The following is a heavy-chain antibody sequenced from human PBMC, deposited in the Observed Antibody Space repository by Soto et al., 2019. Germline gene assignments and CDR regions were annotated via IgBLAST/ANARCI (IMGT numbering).Heavy chain of an antibody. CDR3: ATSNYGSGSYYYYYGMDV. D-gene: IGHD3-10*01. V-gene: IGHV1-24*01. Sequence: ASVKVSCKVSGYTLTELSMHWVRQAPGKGLEWMGGFDPEDGETIYAQKFQGRVTMTEDTSTDTAYMELSSLRSEDTAVYYCATSNYGSGSYYYYYGMDVSGQGTTVTVSS. CDR1: GYTLTELS. CDR2: FDPEDGET. J-gene: IGHJ6*02.